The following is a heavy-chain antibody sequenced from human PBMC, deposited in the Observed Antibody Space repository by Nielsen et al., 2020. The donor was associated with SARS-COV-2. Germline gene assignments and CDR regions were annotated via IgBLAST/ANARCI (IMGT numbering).Heavy chain of an antibody. CDR1: GGSFSGYY. D-gene: IGHD3-10*01. Sequence: SETLSLTCAVYGGSFSGYYWSWIRQPPGKGLERIGEINHSGSTNYNPSLKSRVTISVDTSKNQFSLKLSSVTAADTAVYYCARAAFLHNGVRGVIGAFDIWGQGTMVTVSS. CDR3: ARAAFLHNGVRGVIGAFDI. CDR2: INHSGST. V-gene: IGHV4-34*01. J-gene: IGHJ3*02.